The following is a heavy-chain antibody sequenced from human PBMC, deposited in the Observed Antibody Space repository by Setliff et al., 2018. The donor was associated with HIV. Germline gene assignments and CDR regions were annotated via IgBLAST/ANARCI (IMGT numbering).Heavy chain of an antibody. CDR3: ARKHLFNVFDY. Sequence: SETLSLTCTVSGGSISSGSYYWSWIRQPAGKGLEWIGRIYTSGSTNYNPSLKSRVTISVETSKNQFSLKLSSVTAADTAVYYCARKHLFNVFDYWGQGTLVTVSS. J-gene: IGHJ4*02. V-gene: IGHV4-61*02. CDR1: GGSISSGSYY. CDR2: IYTSGST.